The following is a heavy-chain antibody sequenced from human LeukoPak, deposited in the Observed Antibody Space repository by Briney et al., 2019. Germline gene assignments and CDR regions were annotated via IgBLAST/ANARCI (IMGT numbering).Heavy chain of an antibody. V-gene: IGHV4-59*08. J-gene: IGHJ4*02. CDR1: GGSISSYY. CDR2: IYYNGST. Sequence: PSETLSLTCTVSGGSISSYYWSWIRQPPGKGLEWIGYIYYNGSTNYNPSLKSRVTISVDTSKNQFSLKLSSVTAADTAVYYCATGSFVDTAMFYWGQGSLVTVSS. CDR3: ATGSFVDTAMFY. D-gene: IGHD5-18*01.